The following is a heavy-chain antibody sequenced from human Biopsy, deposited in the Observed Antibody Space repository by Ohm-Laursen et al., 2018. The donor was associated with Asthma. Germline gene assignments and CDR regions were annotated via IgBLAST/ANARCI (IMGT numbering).Heavy chain of an antibody. CDR1: YGSITSGGYY. J-gene: IGHJ4*02. CDR2: IYYSGST. V-gene: IGHV4-31*03. CDR3: ARAQDYYDSRGYYRSFDY. D-gene: IGHD3-22*01. Sequence: SQTLSLTCTVSYGSITSGGYYWTWIRQHPGKGLEWIGFIYYSGSTYYNPSLKSRVSISIDTSKNQFSLKLSSVTAEDTAVYYCARAQDYYDSRGYYRSFDYWGQGTLVTVSP.